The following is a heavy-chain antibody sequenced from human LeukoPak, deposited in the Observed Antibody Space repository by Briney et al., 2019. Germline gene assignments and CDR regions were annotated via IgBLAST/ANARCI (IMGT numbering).Heavy chain of an antibody. Sequence: SETLSLTCTVSGGSISSGDYYWSWIRQPPGKGPEWIGYIYYSGSTYYNPSLRSRVTISVDTSKNQFSLKLSSVTAADTAVYYCASSMYYYGSGSLDYWGQGTLVTVSS. V-gene: IGHV4-30-4*01. J-gene: IGHJ4*02. CDR2: IYYSGST. CDR3: ASSMYYYGSGSLDY. CDR1: GGSISSGDYY. D-gene: IGHD3-10*01.